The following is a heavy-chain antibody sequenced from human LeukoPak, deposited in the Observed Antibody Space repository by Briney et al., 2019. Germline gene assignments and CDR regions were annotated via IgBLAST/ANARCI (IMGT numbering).Heavy chain of an antibody. CDR2: IRHDGSDK. J-gene: IGHJ3*02. V-gene: IGHV3-30*02. Sequence: PGGSLRLSCAASGFTFGSYGVHWVRQAPGKGLEWVAFIRHDGSDKYYADSVKGRFTISRDNSKNTLYLQMNSLRAGDTAVYYCARVMIVGATRGAFDIWGQGTMVTVSS. CDR3: ARVMIVGATRGAFDI. D-gene: IGHD1-26*01. CDR1: GFTFGSYG.